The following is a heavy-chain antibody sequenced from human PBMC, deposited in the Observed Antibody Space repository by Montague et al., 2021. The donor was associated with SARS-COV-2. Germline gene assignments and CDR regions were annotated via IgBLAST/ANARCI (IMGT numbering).Heavy chain of an antibody. D-gene: IGHD3-22*01. CDR1: GASMSGSY. J-gene: IGHJ4*02. CDR3: VREGRSSAYAMDY. Sequence: SETLSLTSTVSGASMSGSYWGWVRQPPGKGPVWIGNIYSSGSTHYNPSLKSRVTISVDTSKSQFSLRLTSVTAVDTAVYYCVREGRSSAYAMDYWGQGTLDTVSS. CDR2: IYSSGST. V-gene: IGHV4-59*01.